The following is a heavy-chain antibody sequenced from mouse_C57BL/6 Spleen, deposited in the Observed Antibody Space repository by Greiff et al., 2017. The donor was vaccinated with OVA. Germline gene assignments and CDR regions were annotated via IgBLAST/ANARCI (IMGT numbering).Heavy chain of an antibody. V-gene: IGHV5-17*01. CDR3: ARNDYPFDY. CDR1: GFTFSDYG. D-gene: IGHD2-4*01. Sequence: EVKLMESGGGLVKPGGSLKLSCAASGFTFSDYGMHWVRQAPEKGLEWVAYISSGSSTIYYADTVKGRFTISRDNAKNTLFLQMTSLRSEDTAMYYCARNDYPFDYWGQGTTLTVSS. CDR2: ISSGSSTI. J-gene: IGHJ2*01.